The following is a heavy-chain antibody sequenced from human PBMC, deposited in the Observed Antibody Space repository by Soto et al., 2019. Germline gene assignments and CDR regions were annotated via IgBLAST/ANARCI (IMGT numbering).Heavy chain of an antibody. CDR2: INAGNDNT. Sequence: QVQLVQSGAEEKKPGASVKVSCKASGYTFTSYAMHWVRQAPGKRLEWMGWINAGNDNTKYSQKFQGRVTITRDTSASTAYMELSSLRSEDTDVYYCARSAYTSGWTGYWGQGTLVTGSS. D-gene: IGHD6-19*01. CDR3: ARSAYTSGWTGY. J-gene: IGHJ4*02. CDR1: GYTFTSYA. V-gene: IGHV1-3*05.